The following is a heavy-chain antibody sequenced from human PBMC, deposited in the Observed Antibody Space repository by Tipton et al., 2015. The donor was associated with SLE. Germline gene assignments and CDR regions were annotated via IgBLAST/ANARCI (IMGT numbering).Heavy chain of an antibody. CDR2: IYYSGST. CDR3: ARESGHNHGASGYAFDI. CDR1: GGSVSSGSYY. Sequence: TLSLTCTVSGGSVSSGSYYWSWIRQPPGKGLEWIGYIYYSGSTNYNPSLKSRVTISVDTSNSQFSLRLSSMTAADTAVYYCARESGHNHGASGYAFDIWGQGTTVTVSS. J-gene: IGHJ3*02. D-gene: IGHD3-22*01. V-gene: IGHV4-61*01.